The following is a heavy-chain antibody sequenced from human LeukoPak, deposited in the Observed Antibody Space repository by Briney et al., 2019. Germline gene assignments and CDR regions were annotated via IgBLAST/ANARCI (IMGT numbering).Heavy chain of an antibody. CDR3: ARDIAVRGVSDY. CDR2: IWYDGSNK. D-gene: IGHD3-10*01. J-gene: IGHJ4*02. Sequence: GGSLRLSCAASGFTFSSYGMHWVRQAPGKGLEWVAVIWYDGSNKYYADSVKGRFTISRDNAKNSLYLQMNSLRAEDTAVYYCARDIAVRGVSDYWGQGTLVTVSS. CDR1: GFTFSSYG. V-gene: IGHV3-33*01.